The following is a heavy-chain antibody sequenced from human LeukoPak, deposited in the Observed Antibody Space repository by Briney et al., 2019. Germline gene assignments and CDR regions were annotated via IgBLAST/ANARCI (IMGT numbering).Heavy chain of an antibody. CDR2: INPNSGGT. CDR3: ARDYIDYYDSRRYYYYYMDV. V-gene: IGHV1-2*02. CDR1: GYTFTGYY. J-gene: IGHJ6*03. Sequence: GASVKVSCKASGYTFTGYYMHWVRQAPGQGLEWMGWINPNSGGTNYAQKFQGRVTMTRDTSISTAYMELSRLRSDDTAVYYCARDYIDYYDSRRYYYYYMDVWGKGTTVTVSS. D-gene: IGHD3-22*01.